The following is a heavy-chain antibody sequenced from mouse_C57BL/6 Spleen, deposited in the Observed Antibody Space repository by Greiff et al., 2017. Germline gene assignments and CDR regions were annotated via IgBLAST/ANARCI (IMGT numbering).Heavy chain of an antibody. CDR1: GFTFSSYA. J-gene: IGHJ4*01. CDR2: ISDGGSYT. Sequence: EVKLMESGGGLVKPGGSLKLSCAASGFTFSSYAMSWVRQTPEKRLEWVATISDGGSYTYYPDNVRGRFTISRDNAKNNLYLQMSHLKSEDTAMYYCARDSGYYAMDYWGQGTSVTVSS. V-gene: IGHV5-4*01. D-gene: IGHD3-1*01. CDR3: ARDSGYYAMDY.